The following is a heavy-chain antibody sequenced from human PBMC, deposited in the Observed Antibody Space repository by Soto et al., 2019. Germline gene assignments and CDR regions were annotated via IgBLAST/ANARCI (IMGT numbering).Heavy chain of an antibody. CDR2: IYHSGIT. Sequence: QVQLQESGPGLVKPSQTLSLTCTASGGSISTGGYYWSWIRQHPGRGLEWLGYIYHSGITFSNTSLQSRVAISIDTSKNKFSLKLSSVTAADTAVYYCATVRWELHDAFDIGGQGTMVSVSS. V-gene: IGHV4-31*03. D-gene: IGHD1-26*01. CDR3: ATVRWELHDAFDI. J-gene: IGHJ3*02. CDR1: GGSISTGGYY.